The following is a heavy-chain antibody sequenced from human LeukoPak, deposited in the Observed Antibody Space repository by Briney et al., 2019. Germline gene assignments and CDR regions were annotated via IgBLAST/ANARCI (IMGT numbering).Heavy chain of an antibody. CDR1: GFTFSSYG. D-gene: IGHD2-15*01. CDR2: ISYDGSNK. CDR3: AKDPYCSGGSCYYYYGMDV. J-gene: IGHJ6*02. V-gene: IGHV3-30*18. Sequence: GGSLRLSCAASGFTFSSYGMHWVRQAPGKGLEWVAVISYDGSNKYYADSVKGRFTISRDNSKNTLYLQMNSLRAEDTAVYYCAKDPYCSGGSCYYYYGMDVWGQGTTVTVSS.